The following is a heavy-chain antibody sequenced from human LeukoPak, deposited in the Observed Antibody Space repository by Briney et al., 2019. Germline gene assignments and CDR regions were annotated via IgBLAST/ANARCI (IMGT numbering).Heavy chain of an antibody. V-gene: IGHV3-74*01. CDR3: ARASYYYENWFDP. CDR2: INTDGSST. Sequence: PGGSLRLSCAASGFTFSGYWMHWVRQAPGKGLVWVSRINTDGSSTTYADSVKGRLTISIDNAKDTLYLQMNRLRAEDTAVYYCARASYYYENWFDPWGQGTLVTVSS. D-gene: IGHD3-22*01. CDR1: GFTFSGYW. J-gene: IGHJ5*02.